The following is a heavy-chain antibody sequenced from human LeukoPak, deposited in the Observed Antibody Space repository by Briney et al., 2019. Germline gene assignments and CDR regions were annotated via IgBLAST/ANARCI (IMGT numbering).Heavy chain of an antibody. CDR2: IYYSGST. V-gene: IGHV4-31*03. D-gene: IGHD3-3*01. J-gene: IGHJ4*02. CDR3: ASHRFWGGRSGYSRDY. Sequence: PSQTLSLTCTVSGGSISSGGYYWSWIRQHPGTGLEWIGYIYYSGSTYYNPSLKSRVTISVDTSKNQFSLKLSSVTAADTAVYYCASHRFWGGRSGYSRDYWGQGTLVTVSS. CDR1: GGSISSGGYY.